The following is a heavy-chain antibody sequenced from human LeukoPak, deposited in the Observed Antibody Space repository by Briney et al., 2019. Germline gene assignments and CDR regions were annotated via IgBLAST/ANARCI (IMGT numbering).Heavy chain of an antibody. V-gene: IGHV3-23*01. D-gene: IGHD1-26*01. Sequence: GGSLRLSCAASGFTFSSYAMSWVRQAPVKGLEWVSAISGSGGSTYYADSVKGRFTISRDNSKNTLYLQMNSLRAEDTAVYYCAKGPWELLVYYFDYWGQGTLVTVSS. J-gene: IGHJ4*02. CDR2: ISGSGGST. CDR3: AKGPWELLVYYFDY. CDR1: GFTFSSYA.